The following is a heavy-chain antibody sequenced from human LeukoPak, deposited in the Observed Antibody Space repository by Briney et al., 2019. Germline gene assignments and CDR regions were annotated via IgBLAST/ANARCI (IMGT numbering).Heavy chain of an antibody. J-gene: IGHJ3*02. Sequence: GGSLRLSCAASGFTFDDYAMHWVRQAPGKGLEWVSLISGDGGSTYYADSVKGRFTISRDNAKNSLFLQMNSLRDDDTAIYYCTRDQYSGHWYYAFDIWGQGTRVTVSS. CDR3: TRDQYSGHWYYAFDI. CDR1: GFTFDDYA. D-gene: IGHD6-19*01. V-gene: IGHV3-43*02. CDR2: ISGDGGST.